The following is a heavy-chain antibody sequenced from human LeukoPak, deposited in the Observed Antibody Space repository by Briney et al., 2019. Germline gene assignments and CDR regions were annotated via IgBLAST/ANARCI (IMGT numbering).Heavy chain of an antibody. D-gene: IGHD3-22*01. J-gene: IGHJ4*02. CDR3: ARGSTYYGSSGQVPFDY. V-gene: IGHV3-48*01. CDR1: GFTFSSYS. CDR2: ISGSSSAI. Sequence: GGSLRLSCAASGFTFSSYSMNWVRQAPGKGLEWGSYISGSSSAIYYADSVKGRFTISRDNGKNTLYLQMNSLRAEDTAVYYCARGSTYYGSSGQVPFDYWGQGTLVTVSS.